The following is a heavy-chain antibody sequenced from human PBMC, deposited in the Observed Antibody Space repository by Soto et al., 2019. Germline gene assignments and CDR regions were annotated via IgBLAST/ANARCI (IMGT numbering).Heavy chain of an antibody. D-gene: IGHD6-13*01. CDR3: ARDALVSSSFSYNWFDP. Sequence: SVKVSCKASGGTFSSYAISWVRQAPGQGLEWMGGIIPIFGTANYAQKFQGRVTITADESTSTAYMELSSLRSEDTAVYYCARDALVSSSFSYNWFDPWGQGTLVTVTS. V-gene: IGHV1-69*13. J-gene: IGHJ5*02. CDR1: GGTFSSYA. CDR2: IIPIFGTA.